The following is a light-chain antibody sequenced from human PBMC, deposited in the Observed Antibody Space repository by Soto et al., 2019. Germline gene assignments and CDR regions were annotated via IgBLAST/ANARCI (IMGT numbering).Light chain of an antibody. CDR2: SNN. CDR1: SSNIGSNT. V-gene: IGLV1-44*01. CDR3: GTWDSSLSAL. J-gene: IGLJ2*01. Sequence: QSVLTQPPSASGTPGQRVTISCSGSSSNIGSNTVNWYQQLPGTAPKLLIYSNNQRPSGVPDRFSGSKSGTSASLAISGLQTGDEADYYCGTWDSSLSALFGGGTKVTVL.